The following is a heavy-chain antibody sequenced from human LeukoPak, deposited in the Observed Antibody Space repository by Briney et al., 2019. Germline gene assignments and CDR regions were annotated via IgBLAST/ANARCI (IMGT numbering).Heavy chain of an antibody. CDR1: GFTFSSYS. D-gene: IGHD3-22*01. J-gene: IGHJ4*02. CDR3: ARVRREGYYYDSSGYGSSYFDY. V-gene: IGHV3-48*04. CDR2: ISSSSSTI. Sequence: PGGSLRLSCAASGFTFSSYSMNWVRQAPGKGLEWVSYISSSSSTIYYADSVKGRFTISRDNANNSLYLQMNSLRAEDTAVYYCARVRREGYYYDSSGYGSSYFDYWGQGTLVTVSS.